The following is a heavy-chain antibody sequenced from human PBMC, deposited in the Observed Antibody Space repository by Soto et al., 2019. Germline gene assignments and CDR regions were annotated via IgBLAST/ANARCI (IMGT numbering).Heavy chain of an antibody. V-gene: IGHV3-23*01. CDR1: GVTFSSYA. Sequence: EVQLLESGGGLVQPGGSLRLSCIASGVTFSSYAMSWVRQAPGKGLEWVSAISGSGGTTYYADSVKGRFTISRDNSKNTLYLQMNSLRPEDTGVYFCARRLATTVSALGYWGQGALVTVSS. J-gene: IGHJ4*02. CDR2: ISGSGGTT. CDR3: ARRLATTVSALGY. D-gene: IGHD4-17*01.